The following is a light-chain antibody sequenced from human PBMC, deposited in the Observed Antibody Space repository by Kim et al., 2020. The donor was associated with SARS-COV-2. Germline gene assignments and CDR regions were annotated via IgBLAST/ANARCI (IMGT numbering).Light chain of an antibody. CDR2: EVS. CDR1: SSDVGSYNL. J-gene: IGLJ3*02. CDR3: CSYAGSSTWV. V-gene: IGLV2-23*02. Sequence: QSALTQPASVSGSPGQSITISCTGTSSDVGSYNLVSWYQQHPGKAPKLMIYEVSKRPSGVSNRFSGSKSGNRASLTISGLQAEDEADYYCCSYAGSSTWVFGGGTQLTVL.